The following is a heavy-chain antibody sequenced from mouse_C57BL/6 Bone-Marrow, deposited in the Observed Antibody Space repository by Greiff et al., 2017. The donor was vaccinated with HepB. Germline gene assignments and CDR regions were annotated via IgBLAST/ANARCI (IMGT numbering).Heavy chain of an antibody. CDR3: ARGTVVATDWYFDV. CDR1: GYTFTSYG. Sequence: QVHVKQSGAELARPGASVKLSCKASGYTFTSYGISWVKQRTGQGLEWIGEIYPRSGNTYYNEKFKGKATLTADKSSSTAYMELRSLTSEDSAVYFCARGTVVATDWYFDVWGTGTTVTVSS. V-gene: IGHV1-81*01. D-gene: IGHD1-1*01. CDR2: IYPRSGNT. J-gene: IGHJ1*03.